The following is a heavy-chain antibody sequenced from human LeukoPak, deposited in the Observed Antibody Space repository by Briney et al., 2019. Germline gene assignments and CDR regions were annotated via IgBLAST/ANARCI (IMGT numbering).Heavy chain of an antibody. D-gene: IGHD6-19*01. Sequence: GGSLRLSCAASGFTFSSFAMSWVRQTPGKGLEWVSTISHDGGSTYFADSVKGRFTISRDNSKSTLYLQMDSLRAEDTALYFCAKDFSSGLFDYWGQGTLVAVSS. CDR1: GFTFSSFA. CDR3: AKDFSSGLFDY. J-gene: IGHJ4*02. CDR2: ISHDGGST. V-gene: IGHV3-23*01.